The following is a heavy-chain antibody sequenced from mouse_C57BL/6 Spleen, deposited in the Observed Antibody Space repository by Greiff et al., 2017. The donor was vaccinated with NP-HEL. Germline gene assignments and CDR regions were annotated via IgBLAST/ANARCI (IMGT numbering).Heavy chain of an antibody. V-gene: IGHV1-22*01. D-gene: IGHD1-1*01. CDR2: INPNNGGT. J-gene: IGHJ4*01. CDR3: ARVTTVVATDAMDY. Sequence: EVQLVESGPELVKPGASVKMSCKASGYTFTDYNMHWVKQSHGKSLEWIGYINPNNGGTSYNQKFKGKATLTVNKSSSTAYMELRSLTSEDSAVYYCARVTTVVATDAMDYWGQGTSVTVSS. CDR1: GYTFTDYN.